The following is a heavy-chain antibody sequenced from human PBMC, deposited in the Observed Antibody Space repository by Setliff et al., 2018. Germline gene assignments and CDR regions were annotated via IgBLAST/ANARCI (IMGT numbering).Heavy chain of an antibody. Sequence: SVKVSCKASGGTFGDYGITWVRQAPGQGLEWMGGIIPAFTTANYAPNCHDRLRITADESTSTAYMELSSLRSDDTAISFCARHSGRYCVPGTFDSWGQGTLVTVSS. J-gene: IGHJ4*02. CDR2: IIPAFTTA. CDR1: GGTFGDYG. D-gene: IGHD2-2*01. CDR3: ARHSGRYCVPGTFDS. V-gene: IGHV1-69*13.